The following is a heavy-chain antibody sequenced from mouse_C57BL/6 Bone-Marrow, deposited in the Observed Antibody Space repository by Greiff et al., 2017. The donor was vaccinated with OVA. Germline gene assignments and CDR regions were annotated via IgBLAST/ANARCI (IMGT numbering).Heavy chain of an antibody. J-gene: IGHJ4*01. CDR1: GFTFSDFY. CDR3: ARDAWDYGDYYAMDY. CDR2: SRNKANDYTT. V-gene: IGHV7-1*01. D-gene: IGHD2-4*01. Sequence: EVKLMESGGGLVQSGRSLRLSCATSGFTFSDFYMEWVRQAPGKGLEWIAASRNKANDYTTEYSASVKGRFIVSRDTSQSILYLQMNALRAEDTAIYYCARDAWDYGDYYAMDYWGQGTSVTVSS.